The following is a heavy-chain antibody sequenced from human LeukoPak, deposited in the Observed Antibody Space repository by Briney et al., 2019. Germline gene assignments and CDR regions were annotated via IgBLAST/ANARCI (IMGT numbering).Heavy chain of an antibody. CDR1: GFTFSVYY. Sequence: GGSLRLSCAASGFTFSVYYMSWIRQAPGKGLEWVSYISSSSTSYTNYADSVKGRFTISRDNAKNSLYLQMNSLRAEDTAVYYCARDLRITMVRGVDLDYWGQGTLVTVSS. J-gene: IGHJ4*02. D-gene: IGHD3-10*01. CDR3: ARDLRITMVRGVDLDY. V-gene: IGHV3-11*05. CDR2: ISSSSTSYT.